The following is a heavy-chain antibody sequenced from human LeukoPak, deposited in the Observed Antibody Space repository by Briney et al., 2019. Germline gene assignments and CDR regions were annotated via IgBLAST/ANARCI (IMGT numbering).Heavy chain of an antibody. V-gene: IGHV1-18*04. J-gene: IGHJ5*02. CDR3: ARGGYDYGLAGWFDP. CDR2: ISAYNGNT. Sequence: ASVTVSCTASGYTFTSYGISWVRQAPGQGLEWMGWISAYNGNTNYAQKLQGRVTMTTDTSTSTAYMELRSLRSDDTAVYYCARGGYDYGLAGWFDPWGQGTLVTVSS. D-gene: IGHD4-17*01. CDR1: GYTFTSYG.